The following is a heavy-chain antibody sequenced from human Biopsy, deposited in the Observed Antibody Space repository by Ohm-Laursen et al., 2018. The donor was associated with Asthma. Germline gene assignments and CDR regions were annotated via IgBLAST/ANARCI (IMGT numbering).Heavy chain of an antibody. CDR2: ITWDSATT. D-gene: IGHD3-10*01. Sequence: SLRLSCAASGFIFDDYIIHWVRQAPGKGLEWVSHITWDSATTVYADSVKGRFTVSRDNAKNSVYLQMNSLRVEDTAMYYCAKDLYGSGGYILIAWGQGTLVTVSS. CDR3: AKDLYGSGGYILIA. J-gene: IGHJ4*02. V-gene: IGHV3-9*01. CDR1: GFIFDDYI.